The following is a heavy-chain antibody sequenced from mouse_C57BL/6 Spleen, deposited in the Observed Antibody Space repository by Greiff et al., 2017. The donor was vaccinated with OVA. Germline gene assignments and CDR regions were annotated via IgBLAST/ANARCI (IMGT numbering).Heavy chain of an antibody. V-gene: IGHV3-1*01. CDR3: AREQRKWGVDY. Sequence: EVKLMESGPGMVKPSQSLSLTCTVTGYSITSGYDWHWIRHFPGNKLEWMGYISYSGSTNYNPSLKSRISITHDTAKNHFFLKLNSLTTEDTATYYCAREQRKWGVDYWGQGTSVTVSS. CDR2: ISYSGST. J-gene: IGHJ4*01. D-gene: IGHD1-3*01. CDR1: GYSITSGYD.